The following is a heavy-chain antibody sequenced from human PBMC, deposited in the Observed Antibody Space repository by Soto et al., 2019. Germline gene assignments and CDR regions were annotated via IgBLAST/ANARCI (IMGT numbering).Heavy chain of an antibody. CDR2: INPSGGST. V-gene: IGHV1-46*01. Sequence: ASVKVSCKASGYTFTSYYMHWVRQAPGQGLEWMGIINPSGGSTSYAQKFQGRVTMTRDTSTSTVYMELSSPRSEDTAVYYCASRDPRNYYYYYGMDVWGQGTTVTVSS. CDR1: GYTFTSYY. CDR3: ASRDPRNYYYYYGMDV. J-gene: IGHJ6*02.